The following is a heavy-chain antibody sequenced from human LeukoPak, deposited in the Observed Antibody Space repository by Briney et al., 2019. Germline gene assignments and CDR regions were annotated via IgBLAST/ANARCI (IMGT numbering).Heavy chain of an antibody. V-gene: IGHV3-23*01. CDR2: ISGSGGST. D-gene: IGHD1-26*01. J-gene: IGHJ3*02. CDR3: AKGIVGGSYYADDAFDI. CDR1: GFTFSSYA. Sequence: GRSLRLSCAASGFTFSSYAMSWVRQAPGKGLEWVSAISGSGGSTYYADSVKGRFTISRDNSKNTLYLQMNSLRAEDTAVYYCAKGIVGGSYYADDAFDIWGQGTMVTVSS.